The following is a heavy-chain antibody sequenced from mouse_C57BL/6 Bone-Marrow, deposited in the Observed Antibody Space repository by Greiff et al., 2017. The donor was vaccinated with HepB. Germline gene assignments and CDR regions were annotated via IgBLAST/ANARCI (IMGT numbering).Heavy chain of an antibody. CDR1: GYPFTSYW. CDR3: ARRTTMANWYFDV. V-gene: IGHV1-55*01. CDR2: IYPGSGST. J-gene: IGHJ1*03. Sequence: QVQLQQPGAELVKPGASVKMSCKASGYPFTSYWITWVKQRPGQGLEWIGDIYPGSGSTNYNEKFKSKATLTVDTSSSTAYMQLSSLTSEDSAVYYCARRTTMANWYFDVWGTGTTVTVSS. D-gene: IGHD2-1*01.